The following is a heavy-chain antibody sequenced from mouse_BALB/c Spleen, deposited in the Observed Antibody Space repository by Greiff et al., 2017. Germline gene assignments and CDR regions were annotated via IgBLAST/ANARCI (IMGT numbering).Heavy chain of an antibody. V-gene: IGHV1-62-2*01. J-gene: IGHJ4*01. CDR1: GYTFTEYI. CDR2: FYPGSGSI. D-gene: IGHD2-4*01. CDR3: ARHEDDYGRVGAMDY. Sequence: QVQLKQSGAELVKPGASVKLSCKASGYTFTEYIIHWVKQRSGQGLEWIGWFYPGSGSIKYNEKFKDKATLTADKSSSTVYMELSRLTAEDSAVYFCARHEDDYGRVGAMDYWGQGTSVTVSS.